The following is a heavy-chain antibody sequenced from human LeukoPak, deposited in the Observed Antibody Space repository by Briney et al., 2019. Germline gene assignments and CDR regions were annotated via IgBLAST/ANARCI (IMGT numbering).Heavy chain of an antibody. Sequence: PSETLSLTCNVSGGSISSYYWSWIRQPPGKGLEWIGYIYYSGSTNYNPSLKSRVTISVDTSENQFSLKLSSVTAADTAVYYCARFSDQIAIFGVVNYFLGDWGQGILVTVSS. V-gene: IGHV4-59*01. D-gene: IGHD3-3*01. CDR3: ARFSDQIAIFGVVNYFLGD. J-gene: IGHJ4*02. CDR2: IYYSGST. CDR1: GGSISSYY.